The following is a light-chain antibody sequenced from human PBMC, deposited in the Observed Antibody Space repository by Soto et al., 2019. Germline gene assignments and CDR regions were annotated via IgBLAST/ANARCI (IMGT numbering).Light chain of an antibody. J-gene: IGKJ4*01. Sequence: EIVLTQSPATLSLSPGERGTLSCRASQSVSTYLAWYQQKPGQAPRLLIYDASNRATGIPARFSGSGSGTDFPLTISYIEPEDFAFYYCQHHSDWVTFGGGTKVEI. V-gene: IGKV3-11*01. CDR2: DAS. CDR3: QHHSDWVT. CDR1: QSVSTY.